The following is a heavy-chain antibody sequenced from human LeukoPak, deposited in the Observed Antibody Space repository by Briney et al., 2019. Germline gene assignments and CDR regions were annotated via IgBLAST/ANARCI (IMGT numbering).Heavy chain of an antibody. Sequence: SETLSLTCTVSGGSISSHYWSWIRQPPGKGLEWIGYIYYSGSTNYNPSLKSRVTISVDTSKNQFSLKLSSVTAADTAVYYCARESRYSGYATYYFDYWGQGTLVTVSS. V-gene: IGHV4-59*11. J-gene: IGHJ4*02. CDR1: GGSISSHY. CDR2: IYYSGST. CDR3: ARESRYSGYATYYFDY. D-gene: IGHD5-12*01.